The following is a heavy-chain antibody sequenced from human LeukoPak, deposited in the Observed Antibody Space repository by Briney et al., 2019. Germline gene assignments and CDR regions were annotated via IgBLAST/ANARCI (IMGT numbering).Heavy chain of an antibody. CDR2: ISGSGGST. CDR1: GFTFSSYA. D-gene: IGHD3-22*01. J-gene: IGHJ4*02. CDR3: ARDRENDYYDSSSGRTWRLFGWRSLTDY. Sequence: PGGSLRLSCAASGFTFSSYAMSWVRQAPGKGLEWVSAISGSGGSTYYADSVKGRFTISRDNSKNTLYLQMNSLRAEDTAVYYCARDRENDYYDSSSGRTWRLFGWRSLTDYWGQGTLVTVSS. V-gene: IGHV3-23*01.